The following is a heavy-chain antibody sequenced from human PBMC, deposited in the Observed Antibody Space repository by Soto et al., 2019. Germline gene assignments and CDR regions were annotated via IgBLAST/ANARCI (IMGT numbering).Heavy chain of an antibody. CDR1: RFTFSSYA. CDR3: ASGRGRSFYYGMDV. D-gene: IGHD1-26*01. J-gene: IGHJ6*02. CDR2: ISGSGDST. V-gene: IGHV3-23*01. Sequence: EVLLLESGGGLVQPGGSLRLSCAASRFTFSSYAMTWVRQAPGKGLEWVSAISGSGDSTYYAGSVKGRFTISRDNSKNTLYLQMNSLRAEDTAVYYCASGRGRSFYYGMDVWGQGTTVTVSS.